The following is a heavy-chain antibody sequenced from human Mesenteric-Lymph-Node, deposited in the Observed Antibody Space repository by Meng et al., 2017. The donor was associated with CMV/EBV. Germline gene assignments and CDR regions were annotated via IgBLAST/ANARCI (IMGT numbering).Heavy chain of an antibody. V-gene: IGHV3-48*04. Sequence: GESLKISCAASGFTFSTYSMNWVRQAPGKGLEWVSFISSSSSTIYYADSVKGRFTISRDNAKNSLYLQMNSLRAEDTAVYYCASGWQWLGTGYFDLWGRGTLVTVSS. J-gene: IGHJ2*01. CDR1: GFTFSTYS. D-gene: IGHD6-19*01. CDR2: ISSSSSTI. CDR3: ASGWQWLGTGYFDL.